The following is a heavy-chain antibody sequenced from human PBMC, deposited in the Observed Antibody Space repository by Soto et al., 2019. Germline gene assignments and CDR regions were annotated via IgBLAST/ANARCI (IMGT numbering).Heavy chain of an antibody. Sequence: QVQLVQSGAEVKKPGSSVKVSCKASGGTFSSYAISWVRHAPGQGLEWMGGIIPISGTANYAQKFQGRVTSTADEYKSTAYMELSSLRSEDTAVYYCARSQGSSTSLEIYYYYYYGMDVWGQGTTVTVSS. D-gene: IGHD2-2*01. CDR3: ARSQGSSTSLEIYYYYYYGMDV. V-gene: IGHV1-69*01. CDR1: GGTFSSYA. J-gene: IGHJ6*02. CDR2: IIPISGTA.